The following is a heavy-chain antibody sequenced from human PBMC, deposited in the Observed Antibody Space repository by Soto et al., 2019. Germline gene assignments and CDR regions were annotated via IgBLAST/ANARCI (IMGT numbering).Heavy chain of an antibody. D-gene: IGHD3-3*01. V-gene: IGHV3-21*01. CDR2: ISSGSDYI. CDR1: GLTFTTYS. J-gene: IGHJ6*02. CDR3: ARNRNPSSTIHGMDV. Sequence: EVQLVESGGGLVEPGGSLRLSCAPSGLTFTTYSMNWVRQAPGKGLEWVSSISSGSDYIYYAESVKGRFTISRDNAKNSLYLQINSLRADGTAVYYCARNRNPSSTIHGMDVWGQGTTVTVS.